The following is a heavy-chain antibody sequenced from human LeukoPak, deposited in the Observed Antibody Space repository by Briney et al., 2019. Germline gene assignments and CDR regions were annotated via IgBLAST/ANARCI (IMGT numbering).Heavy chain of an antibody. J-gene: IGHJ4*02. CDR2: ISSSGTYT. D-gene: IGHD3-22*01. CDR1: GFTFSSYA. CDR3: ARDPNYYDSSGYYY. V-gene: IGHV3-23*01. Sequence: GGSLRLSCAASGFTFSSYAMSWVRQAPAKGPEWLSSISSSGTYTYYADSVKGRFTISKDNSKSTLYLQMNSLRAEDTAVYYCARDPNYYDSSGYYYWGQGTLVTVSS.